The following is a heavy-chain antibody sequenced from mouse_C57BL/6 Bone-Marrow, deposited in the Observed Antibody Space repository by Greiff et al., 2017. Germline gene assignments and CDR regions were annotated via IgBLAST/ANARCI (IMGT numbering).Heavy chain of an antibody. CDR3: AREARNYYGSSYGYFDV. V-gene: IGHV1-63*01. CDR2: IYPGGGYT. Sequence: VQLQQSGAELVRPGTSVKMSCKASGYTFTNYWIGWAKQRPGHGLEWIGDIYPGGGYTNYNEKFKGKDTLTADKSSSTAYMQFSSLTSEDSAIYYCAREARNYYGSSYGYFDVWGTGTTVTVSS. J-gene: IGHJ1*03. CDR1: GYTFTNYW. D-gene: IGHD1-1*01.